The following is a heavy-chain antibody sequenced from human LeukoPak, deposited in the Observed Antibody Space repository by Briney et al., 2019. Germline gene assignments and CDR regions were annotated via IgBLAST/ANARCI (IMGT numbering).Heavy chain of an antibody. CDR3: AKDSGSYLGFQH. D-gene: IGHD1-26*01. V-gene: IGHV3-23*01. CDR1: GFTFSSYA. J-gene: IGHJ1*01. CDR2: ISGSGGST. Sequence: PGGSLRLSCAASGFTFSSYAMSWVRQAPGNGLEWVSAISGSGGSTYYADSVKGRFTISRDNSKNTLYLQMNSLRAEDTAVYYCAKDSGSYLGFQHWGQGTLVTVSS.